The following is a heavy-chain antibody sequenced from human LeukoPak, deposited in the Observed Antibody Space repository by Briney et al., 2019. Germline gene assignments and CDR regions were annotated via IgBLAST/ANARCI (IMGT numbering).Heavy chain of an antibody. Sequence: GGSLRLSCAASGFTVSSYYMTWVRQAPGKGLEWVSVLYSGGNSYYTDSVKGRVAISRDNSKNTVFLQMNSVRAEDTAVYYCARSYSNHLFGMDVWGQGTTVTVSS. D-gene: IGHD4-11*01. V-gene: IGHV3-66*01. CDR1: GFTVSSYY. J-gene: IGHJ6*02. CDR3: ARSYSNHLFGMDV. CDR2: LYSGGNS.